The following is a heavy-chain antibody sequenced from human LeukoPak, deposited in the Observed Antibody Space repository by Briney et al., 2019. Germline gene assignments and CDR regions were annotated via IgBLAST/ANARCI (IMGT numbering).Heavy chain of an antibody. Sequence: EASVKVPCKASGYTFTSYDINWVRQATGQGLEWMGWMNPNSGNTGYAQKFQGRVTMTRDTSISTAYMELSRLRSDDTAVYYCARGREYSYGYGPLPNWGQGTLVTVSS. D-gene: IGHD5-18*01. CDR3: ARGREYSYGYGPLPN. CDR1: GYTFTSYD. V-gene: IGHV1-8*02. CDR2: MNPNSGNT. J-gene: IGHJ4*02.